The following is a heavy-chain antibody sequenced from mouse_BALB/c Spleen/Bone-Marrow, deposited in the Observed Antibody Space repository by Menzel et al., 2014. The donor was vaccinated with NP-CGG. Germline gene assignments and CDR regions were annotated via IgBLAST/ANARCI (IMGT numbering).Heavy chain of an antibody. D-gene: IGHD2-3*01. CDR3: ARYDGYSDNAMDY. CDR2: FRNRANGYTT. J-gene: IGHJ4*01. CDR1: GFTFTDYY. V-gene: IGHV7-3*02. Sequence: EVQRVESGGGLVQPGGSLRLSCATSGFTFTDYYMNWVRQPPGEALEWLSFFRNRANGYTTEFSASVKGRFTISRDNAQSFLYLQINTRRAEDRATYYCARYDGYSDNAMDYWGQGTAVTVSS.